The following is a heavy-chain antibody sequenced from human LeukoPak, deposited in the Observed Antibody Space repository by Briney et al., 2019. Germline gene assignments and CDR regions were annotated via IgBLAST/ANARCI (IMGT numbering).Heavy chain of an antibody. CDR1: GFTFSSYA. Sequence: GGSLRLSCAASGFTFSSYAMSWVRQAPGKGLEWVSAISGSGGSTYYADSVKGRFTISRDNSKNTLYLQMNSLRAVDTAVYYCAKWGYCSGGSCYNYFDYWGQGTLVTVSS. V-gene: IGHV3-23*01. CDR3: AKWGYCSGGSCYNYFDY. J-gene: IGHJ4*02. D-gene: IGHD2-15*01. CDR2: ISGSGGST.